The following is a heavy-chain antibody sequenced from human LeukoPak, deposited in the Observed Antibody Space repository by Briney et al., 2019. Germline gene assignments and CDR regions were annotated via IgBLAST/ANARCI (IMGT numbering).Heavy chain of an antibody. D-gene: IGHD3-22*01. V-gene: IGHV4-59*01. CDR1: GGSISSYY. Sequence: SETLSLTCTVSGGSISSYYWSWIRQSPGKGLEWIGYIYGSVNTNYNPSLESRVTISVDTSKKQFSLKLTSVTAADTAVYYCARVRRYYDSSGYPSRLFDYWGQGTLVTVSS. CDR3: ARVRRYYDSSGYPSRLFDY. CDR2: IYGSVNT. J-gene: IGHJ4*02.